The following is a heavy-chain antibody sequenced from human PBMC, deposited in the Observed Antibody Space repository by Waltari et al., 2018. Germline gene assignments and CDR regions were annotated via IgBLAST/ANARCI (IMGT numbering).Heavy chain of an antibody. CDR1: RFPFIRYT. Sequence: VQLVESGGDLVKPGGSLGLSCAASRFPFIRYTLNWVRQAPGKWLEWVSSISNSGNHIYYADSVKGRFTISRDNAKNSLYLQMNSLRAEDTAVYYCAKKVVGVPVAVHGLDVWGQGTTVTVSS. CDR2: ISNSGNHI. CDR3: AKKVVGVPVAVHGLDV. J-gene: IGHJ6*02. D-gene: IGHD6-19*01. V-gene: IGHV3-21*01.